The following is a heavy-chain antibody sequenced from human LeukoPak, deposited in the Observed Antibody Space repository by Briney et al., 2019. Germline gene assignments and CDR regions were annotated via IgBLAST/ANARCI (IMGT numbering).Heavy chain of an antibody. CDR3: ARGSYGSGSYYQNY. CDR2: IKQDGSEK. Sequence: PGRSLRLSCAPSGFTFTSYWMTCVPQAPGKGLEGVANIKQDGSEKYYVDSVKGRFTISRDNAKNSLYLQMNSLRAEDTAVYYCARGSYGSGSYYQNYWGQGTLVTVSS. CDR1: GFTFTSYW. J-gene: IGHJ4*02. D-gene: IGHD3-10*01. V-gene: IGHV3-7*01.